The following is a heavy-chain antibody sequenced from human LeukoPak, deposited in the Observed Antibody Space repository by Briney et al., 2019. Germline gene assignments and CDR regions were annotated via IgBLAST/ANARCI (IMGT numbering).Heavy chain of an antibody. D-gene: IGHD6-19*01. CDR3: AREPGIAVAGTREFDY. J-gene: IGHJ4*02. V-gene: IGHV6-1*01. CDR2: TYYRSKWYN. Sequence: SQTLSLTCAISGDSVSSNSAAWDWIRQSPSRGLEWLGRTYYRSKWYNGYAVSVKSRITTNPDTSKNQFSLQLNSVTPEDTAVYYCAREPGIAVAGTREFDYWGQGTLVTVSS. CDR1: GDSVSSNSAA.